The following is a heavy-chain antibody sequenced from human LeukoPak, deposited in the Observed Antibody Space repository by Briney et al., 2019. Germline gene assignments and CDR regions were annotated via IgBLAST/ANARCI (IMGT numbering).Heavy chain of an antibody. CDR1: GGSISSGSYY. J-gene: IGHJ6*02. V-gene: IGHV4-61*02. CDR2: IYTSGST. CDR3: ARDKQWLVSYYYYGMDV. D-gene: IGHD6-19*01. Sequence: PSQTLSLTCTVSGGSISSGSYYWSWIRQPAGKGLEWIGRIYTSGSTNYNPSLKSRVTISVDMSKTQFSLKLSSVTAADTAVYYCARDKQWLVSYYYYGMDVWGQGTTVTVSS.